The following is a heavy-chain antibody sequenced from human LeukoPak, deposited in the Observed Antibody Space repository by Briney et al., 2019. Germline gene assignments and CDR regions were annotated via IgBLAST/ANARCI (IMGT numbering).Heavy chain of an antibody. D-gene: IGHD1-26*01. CDR1: GGSISSGGYY. CDR3: ARGPKGIVGATTPHFDY. Sequence: SQTLSLTCTVSGGSISSGGYYWSWIRQPPGKGLEWIGYTYHSGSTYYNPSLKSRVTISVDRSKNQFSLKLSSVTAADTAVYYCARGPKGIVGATTPHFDYWGQGTLVTVSS. CDR2: TYHSGST. J-gene: IGHJ4*02. V-gene: IGHV4-30-2*01.